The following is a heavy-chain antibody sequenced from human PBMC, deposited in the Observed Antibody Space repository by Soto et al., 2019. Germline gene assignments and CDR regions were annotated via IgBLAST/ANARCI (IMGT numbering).Heavy chain of an antibody. J-gene: IGHJ6*02. D-gene: IGHD3-10*01. CDR3: ARDQYGSGSYGYYYYGMDV. V-gene: IGHV3-7*01. Sequence: EVQLVESGGGLDQPGGSLRLSCAASGFTFSSYWMSWVRQAPGKGMEWVANIKQDGSEKYYVDSVKGRFTISRDNAKNSLYLQMNSLRAEDTAVYYCARDQYGSGSYGYYYYGMDVWGQGTTVTVSS. CDR1: GFTFSSYW. CDR2: IKQDGSEK.